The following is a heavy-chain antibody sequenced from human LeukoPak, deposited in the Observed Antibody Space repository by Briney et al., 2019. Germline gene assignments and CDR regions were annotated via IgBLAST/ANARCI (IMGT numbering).Heavy chain of an antibody. Sequence: QPGGSLRLSCAASGFTFSSYAMHWVRQAPGKGLEWVAVISYDGSNKYYADSVKGRFTISRDNSKNTLYLQMNSLRAEDTAVYYCAKGPLAVAAILLVKWGQGTLVTVSS. V-gene: IGHV3-30-3*01. J-gene: IGHJ4*02. CDR1: GFTFSSYA. CDR2: ISYDGSNK. CDR3: AKGPLAVAAILLVK. D-gene: IGHD6-19*01.